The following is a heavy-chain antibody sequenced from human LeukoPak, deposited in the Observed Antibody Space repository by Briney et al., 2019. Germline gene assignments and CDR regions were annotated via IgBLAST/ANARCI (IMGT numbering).Heavy chain of an antibody. V-gene: IGHV3-23*01. J-gene: IGHJ3*02. Sequence: PGGSLRLSCAASGFTFSSYGMTWVRQAPGKGLEWVSGISGSGDNTWYADSVKGRFTISRDNSKNTLYLQMNSLRAEDTAVYYCAKEYDILTGYYAFDIWGQGTMVTVSS. CDR2: ISGSGDNT. D-gene: IGHD3-9*01. CDR3: AKEYDILTGYYAFDI. CDR1: GFTFSSYG.